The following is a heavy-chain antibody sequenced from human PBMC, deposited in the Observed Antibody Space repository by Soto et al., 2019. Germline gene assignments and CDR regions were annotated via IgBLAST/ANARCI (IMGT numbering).Heavy chain of an antibody. CDR3: AEWARYCSGADCRA. CDR1: GFPFSSRA. CDR2: ISGSGTIT. V-gene: IGHV3-23*01. Sequence: EVQLLESGGGLVQPGGSLRLSCAASGFPFSSRAMSWVRQAPGKGLEWVSAISGSGTITYYADSVKGRFTISRYTSKNTLYLQMTSLRADATAVYYCAEWARYCSGADCRAWGQGTLVTVSS. D-gene: IGHD2-15*01. J-gene: IGHJ5*02.